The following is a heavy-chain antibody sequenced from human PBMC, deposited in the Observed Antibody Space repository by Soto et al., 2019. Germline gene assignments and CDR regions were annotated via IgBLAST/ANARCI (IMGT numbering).Heavy chain of an antibody. J-gene: IGHJ3*02. CDR1: GGSISSYY. CDR3: AREGEWFGADDAFDI. Sequence: LRETLSLSCTVSGGSISSYYWSWIRQRPGKGLEWIGYIYYSGSTNYNPSLKSRVTISVDTSKNQFSLKLSSVTAADTAVYYCAREGEWFGADDAFDIWGQGTMVTVSS. D-gene: IGHD3-10*01. V-gene: IGHV4-59*01. CDR2: IYYSGST.